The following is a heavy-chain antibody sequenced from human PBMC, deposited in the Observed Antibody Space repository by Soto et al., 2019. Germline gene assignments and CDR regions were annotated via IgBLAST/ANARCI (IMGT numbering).Heavy chain of an antibody. J-gene: IGHJ5*02. D-gene: IGHD2-21*01. V-gene: IGHV3-7*04. CDR1: GFTFSDYW. CDR3: TRDLNHDCGP. Sequence: EVHLEESGGGLVQPGGSLRLSCAASGFTFSDYWMTWVRQTPGKGLEGVANMNPDGSEQYYLDSVKGRFTISRDNAKNSLYLQMNSLRGEDTAVYYCTRDLNHDCGPWGQGTQVIVSS. CDR2: MNPDGSEQ.